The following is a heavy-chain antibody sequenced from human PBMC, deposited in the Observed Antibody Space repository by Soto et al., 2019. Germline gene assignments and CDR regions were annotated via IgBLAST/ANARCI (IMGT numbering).Heavy chain of an antibody. CDR2: IIPIPGKA. J-gene: IGHJ6*02. V-gene: IGHV1-69*01. CDR3: ARSQGSSTSLEIYYYYYYGRDV. CDR1: GGTFGSYA. Sequence: QVQLVQSGAEVKKPGSSVKVSCKASGGTFGSYAISWVRQAPGQGLEWMGGIIPIPGKANYAQKFQGRVTIAADESTSTAYMELSSLRSEDTAVYYCARSQGSSTSLEIYYYYYYGRDVWGQGTTVTVSS. D-gene: IGHD2-2*01.